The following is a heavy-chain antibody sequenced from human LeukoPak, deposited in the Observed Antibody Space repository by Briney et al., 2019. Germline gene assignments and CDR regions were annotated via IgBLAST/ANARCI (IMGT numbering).Heavy chain of an antibody. Sequence: SQTLSLTCTVSGDSISSGDYYWSWLRQPAGKGLEWIGRISSSGSTNYNPSLKSRVTISVDTSKNQFSLKLSSVTAADTAVYYCARAQDYYDITACFQHWGQGTLVTVSS. CDR3: ARAQDYYDITACFQH. V-gene: IGHV4-61*02. D-gene: IGHD3-22*01. CDR1: GDSISSGDYY. J-gene: IGHJ1*01. CDR2: ISSSGST.